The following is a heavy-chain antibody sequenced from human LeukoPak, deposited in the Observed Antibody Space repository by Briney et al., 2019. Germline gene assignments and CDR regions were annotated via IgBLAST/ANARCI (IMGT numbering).Heavy chain of an antibody. D-gene: IGHD2-2*01. V-gene: IGHV3-21*01. J-gene: IGHJ6*02. Sequence: GGSLRLSCAASGFSLSNYWMTWVRQAPGKGLEWVSSISSSSSYIYYADSVKGRFTISRDNAKNSLYLQMNSLRAEDTAVYYCARPLGTSYYYGMDVWGQGTTVTVSS. CDR3: ARPLGTSYYYGMDV. CDR2: ISSSSSYI. CDR1: GFSLSNYW.